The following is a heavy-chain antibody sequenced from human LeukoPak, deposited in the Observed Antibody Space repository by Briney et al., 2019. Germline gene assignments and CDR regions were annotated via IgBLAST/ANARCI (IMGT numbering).Heavy chain of an antibody. Sequence: GASVKVSCKASGYTFTSYYMHWVRQAPGQGLEWMGWISGYDGNTNYAQKLQGRVTMTTDTTTSTAYMELKSLRSDDTAVYYCVRGGSSSRLDYWGQGTLVTASS. CDR3: VRGGSSSRLDY. CDR2: ISGYDGNT. V-gene: IGHV1-18*04. J-gene: IGHJ4*02. D-gene: IGHD6-13*01. CDR1: GYTFTSYY.